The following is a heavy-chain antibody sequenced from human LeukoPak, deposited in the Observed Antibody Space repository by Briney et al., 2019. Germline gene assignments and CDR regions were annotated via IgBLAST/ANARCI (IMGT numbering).Heavy chain of an antibody. CDR2: INPNSGGT. Sequence: ASVKVSCKASGYTFTGYYMHWVRQAPGQGLEWMGWINPNSGGTNYAQKFQGRVTMTRDTSISTAYMELSRLRSDDTAVYYCAREASIVGAIFHLDYWGQGTLVTVSS. V-gene: IGHV1-2*02. J-gene: IGHJ4*02. CDR1: GYTFTGYY. D-gene: IGHD1-26*01. CDR3: AREASIVGAIFHLDY.